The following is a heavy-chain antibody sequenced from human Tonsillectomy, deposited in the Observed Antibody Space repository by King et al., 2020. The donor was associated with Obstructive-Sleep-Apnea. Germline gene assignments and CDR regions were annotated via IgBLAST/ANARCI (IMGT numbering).Heavy chain of an antibody. V-gene: IGHV4-39*01. Sequence: QLQESGPGLVKPSETLSLTCTVSGGSISSSSYYWGWIRQPPGKGLEWIGRIYYSGSTYYNPSLKSRVTITVDTSKNQFSLKLSSVTAADTAVYYCASPSAMVRGVQIFDYWGQGTLVTVSS. J-gene: IGHJ4*02. CDR1: GGSISSSSYY. CDR2: IYYSGST. D-gene: IGHD3-10*01. CDR3: ASPSAMVRGVQIFDY.